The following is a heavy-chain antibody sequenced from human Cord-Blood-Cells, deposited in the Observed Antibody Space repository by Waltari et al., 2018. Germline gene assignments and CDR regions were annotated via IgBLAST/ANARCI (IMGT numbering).Heavy chain of an antibody. CDR2: RKQDGSEK. CDR1: GFTFSSYW. CDR3: ARVRIVATIDY. J-gene: IGHJ4*02. V-gene: IGHV3-7*01. Sequence: EVQLVESGGGLVKPGGSLRLSCAASGFTFSSYWMSWVRQAPGKGLEWVANRKQDGSEKYYVDSVKGRFTISRDNAKNSLYLQMNSLRAEDTAVYYCARVRIVATIDYWGQGTLVTVSS. D-gene: IGHD5-12*01.